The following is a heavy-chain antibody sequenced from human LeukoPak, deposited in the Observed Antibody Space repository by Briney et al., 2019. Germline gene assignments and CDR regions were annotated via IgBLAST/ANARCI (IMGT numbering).Heavy chain of an antibody. CDR3: AREKPELRNPYNWFDP. J-gene: IGHJ5*02. V-gene: IGHV6-1*01. D-gene: IGHD1-7*01. CDR2: TYYRSKWYN. CDR1: GDSVSSNSAA. Sequence: SQTLSLTCAISGDSVSSNSAAWNWIRQSPSRGLEWLGRTYYRSKWYNDYAVSVKSRITINPDTSKNQFSLQLNSVAPEDTAVYYCAREKPELRNPYNWFDPWGQGTLVTVSS.